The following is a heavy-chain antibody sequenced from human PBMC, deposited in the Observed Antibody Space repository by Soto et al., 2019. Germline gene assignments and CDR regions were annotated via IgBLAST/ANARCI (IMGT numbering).Heavy chain of an antibody. V-gene: IGHV3-11*06. Sequence: GSLRLSCEASGFTFSDYYMSWIRQAPGKGLEWVSYISSSSSYTNYADSVQGRFTISRDKAKNSLYLQMNSLRAEDTAVYYCASPKAYGSGSYAYWGQGTLVTVSS. CDR1: GFTFSDYY. J-gene: IGHJ4*02. CDR2: ISSSSSYT. CDR3: ASPKAYGSGSYAY. D-gene: IGHD3-10*01.